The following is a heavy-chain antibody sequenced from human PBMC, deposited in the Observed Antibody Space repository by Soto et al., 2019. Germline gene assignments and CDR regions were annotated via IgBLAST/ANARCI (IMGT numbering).Heavy chain of an antibody. CDR2: TYYRSQWHY. V-gene: IGHV6-1*01. CDR3: VRLVGNSWLDH. J-gene: IGHJ4*02. D-gene: IGHD4-4*01. Sequence: SQTLSLTCVISGDSVSSNSAVWNWIRQSPSRGLEWLGRTYYRSQWHYEYAVFVQSRISIDPDTSKNQFSLQLNSVSPEDTAVYYCVRLVGNSWLDHWGQGTLVTVS. CDR1: GDSVSSNSAV.